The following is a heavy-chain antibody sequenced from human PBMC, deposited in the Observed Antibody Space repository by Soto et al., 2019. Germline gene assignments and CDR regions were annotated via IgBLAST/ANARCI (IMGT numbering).Heavy chain of an antibody. J-gene: IGHJ4*02. D-gene: IGHD6-13*01. CDR2: IIPIFGTA. V-gene: IGHV1-69*01. CDR1: GGTFSSYA. CDR3: ERTRGLDSSSWYGHDY. Sequence: QVQLVQSGAEVKKPGSSVKVSCKASGGTFSSYAISWVRQAPGQGLEWMGGIIPIFGTANYAQKFQGRVTSTADESTSTAYMELSSLRSEDTAVYYCERTRGLDSSSWYGHDYWGQGTLVTVSS.